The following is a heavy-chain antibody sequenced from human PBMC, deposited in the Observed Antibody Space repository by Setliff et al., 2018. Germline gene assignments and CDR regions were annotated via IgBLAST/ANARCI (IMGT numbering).Heavy chain of an antibody. Sequence: ASVEVSCKASGYTFTGYYIHWVRQAPGQGLEWMGWINPNSGGTHCAQKFQGRVTMTRDTSISTVYMELSRLRSDDTAVYFCARDGDILTAYYIYYYYMDVWGKGTTVTVSS. CDR3: ARDGDILTAYYIYYYYMDV. CDR1: GYTFTGYY. CDR2: INPNSGGT. D-gene: IGHD3-9*01. V-gene: IGHV1-2*02. J-gene: IGHJ6*03.